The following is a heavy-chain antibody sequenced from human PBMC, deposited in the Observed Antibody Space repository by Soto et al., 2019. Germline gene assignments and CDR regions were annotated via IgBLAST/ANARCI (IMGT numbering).Heavy chain of an antibody. CDR3: AHAFGGTSWPNDAFDV. CDR2: IYWDDDT. Sequence: ITLKESGPTLVKPTQTLTLTCIFSGFSFSADGVGVGWIRQPPGKTLEWLALIYWDDDTRYRPSLKSSLTINNDSSKNQVVLIMTTMDSLDTATYYGAHAFGGTSWPNDAFDVWAKRRVITVSS. V-gene: IGHV2-5*02. D-gene: IGHD3-16*01. J-gene: IGHJ3*01. CDR1: GFSFSADGVG.